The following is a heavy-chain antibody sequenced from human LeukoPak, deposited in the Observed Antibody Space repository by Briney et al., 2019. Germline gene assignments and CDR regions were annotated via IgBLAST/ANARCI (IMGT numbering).Heavy chain of an antibody. D-gene: IGHD5-24*01. J-gene: IGHJ4*02. CDR1: GGSISSYY. CDR3: ATHRDGYTYLFDF. CDR2: ISYSGST. V-gene: IGHV4-59*08. Sequence: PSETLSLTCTVSGGSISSYYWNWIRQLPGKGLEWIGSISYSGSTNYNPSLKSRVTISVDTSKNQFSLNLSSVTAADTAVYYCATHRDGYTYLFDFWGRGTLVTVSS.